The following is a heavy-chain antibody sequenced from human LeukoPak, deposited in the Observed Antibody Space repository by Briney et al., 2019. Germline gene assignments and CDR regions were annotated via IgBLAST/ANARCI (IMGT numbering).Heavy chain of an antibody. CDR3: ARAPAGAIFYYGMDV. D-gene: IGHD3-10*01. V-gene: IGHV4-59*11. Sequence: PSETLSLTCTVSGGSTSRHYCSLIRQPPRQRLHWIGCIYNSGSTRYNPSLESRVSISEDRSKGQFSLKSNSVTAADTAVYFCARAPAGAIFYYGMDVWGPGTTVTASS. J-gene: IGHJ6*02. CDR1: GGSTSRHY. CDR2: IYNSGST.